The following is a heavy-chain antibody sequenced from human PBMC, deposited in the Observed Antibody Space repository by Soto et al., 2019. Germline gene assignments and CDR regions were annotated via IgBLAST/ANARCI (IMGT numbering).Heavy chain of an antibody. J-gene: IGHJ4*02. D-gene: IGHD3-3*01. Sequence: GGSLRLSCAASGFIFTNAWVNWVRQAPGKGLEWVGRIKSKTDGGTTDYAAPVKGRFTISRDDSKNTLYLQMNSLKIEDAAVYYCTTAFGVVIPDSFDYWGQGTLVTVSS. CDR1: GFIFTNAW. V-gene: IGHV3-15*07. CDR3: TTAFGVVIPDSFDY. CDR2: IKSKTDGGTT.